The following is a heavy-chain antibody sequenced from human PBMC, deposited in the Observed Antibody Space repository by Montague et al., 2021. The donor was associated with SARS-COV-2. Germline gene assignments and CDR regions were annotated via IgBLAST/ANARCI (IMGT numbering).Heavy chain of an antibody. D-gene: IGHD3-10*01. CDR3: ASPPGIRGREY. V-gene: IGHV3-11*01. CDR1: GFTFSDYY. Sequence: SLRLSCAASGFTFSDYYMSWLRQAPGKGLEWISYISSSGTSISYADSVKGRVTISRDNAKKFLYLQMNSLRVDDTAVYYCASPPGIRGREYWGQGILVTVSS. CDR2: ISSSGTSI. J-gene: IGHJ4*02.